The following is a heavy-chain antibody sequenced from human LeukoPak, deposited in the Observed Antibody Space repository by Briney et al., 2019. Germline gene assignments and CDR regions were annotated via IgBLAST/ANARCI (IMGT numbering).Heavy chain of an antibody. J-gene: IGHJ5*02. CDR3: ARWGKALYDFWSGYSGMDNWFDP. Sequence: GASVKVSCKTSGYTFTSYGITWVRQAPGQGLEWMGWISTYRGNTNYAQKLQGRVTMTRNTSISTAYMELSSLRSEDTAVYYCARWGKALYDFWSGYSGMDNWFDPWGQGTLVTVSS. CDR2: ISTYRGNT. D-gene: IGHD3-3*01. V-gene: IGHV1-18*01. CDR1: GYTFTSYG.